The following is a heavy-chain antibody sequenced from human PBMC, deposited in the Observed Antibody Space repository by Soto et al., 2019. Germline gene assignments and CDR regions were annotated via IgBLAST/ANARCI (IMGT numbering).Heavy chain of an antibody. CDR1: GFSLSSNEVG. Sequence: QITLKESGPTLVKPTQTLTLTCTFSGFSLSSNEVGVGWIRQPPGKALEWLALIYWDGDKHYSPSLKSRLTITKDTSKNQVVLKMTTMDPVDTATYYCAHRGGAAAGTDFFDYWGQGTLVTVSS. D-gene: IGHD6-13*01. CDR2: IYWDGDK. CDR3: AHRGGAAAGTDFFDY. V-gene: IGHV2-5*02. J-gene: IGHJ4*02.